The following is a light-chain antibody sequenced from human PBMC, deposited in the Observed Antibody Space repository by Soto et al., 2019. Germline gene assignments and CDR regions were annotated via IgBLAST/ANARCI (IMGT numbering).Light chain of an antibody. CDR2: DSD. CDR1: SSNIGTNH. Sequence: QSVLTQPPSVSAAPGQKVTISCSGRSSNIGTNHVSWYQQFPEAAPKLLIHDSDKRPSDIPDRFSGSKSATSATLGITGLQTGDEADYYCGTWDGSLRAVVFGGGTKLTVL. J-gene: IGLJ2*01. CDR3: GTWDGSLRAVV. V-gene: IGLV1-51*01.